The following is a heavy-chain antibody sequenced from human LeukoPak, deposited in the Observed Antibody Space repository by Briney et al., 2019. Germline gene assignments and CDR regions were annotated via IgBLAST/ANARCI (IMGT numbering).Heavy chain of an antibody. CDR1: GYTFTGYY. D-gene: IGHD3-10*01. Sequence: GASVKVSCKASGYTFTGYYMHWVRQAPGQGLEWMGWINPNSGGTNYAQKFQGRVTMTRDTSISTAYMELSRLRSDDTAVYYCARDQLVLWFGEHAFDIWGQGTMVTVPS. J-gene: IGHJ3*02. V-gene: IGHV1-2*02. CDR2: INPNSGGT. CDR3: ARDQLVLWFGEHAFDI.